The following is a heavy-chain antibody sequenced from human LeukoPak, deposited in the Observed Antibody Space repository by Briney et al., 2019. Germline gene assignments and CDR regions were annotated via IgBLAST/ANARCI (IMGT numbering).Heavy chain of an antibody. V-gene: IGHV4-4*02. CDR2: VNLQGST. CDR3: ARFVLVTGAMRSFDY. J-gene: IGHJ4*02. CDR1: GGSITSTNY. Sequence: PSETLSLTCGVSGGSITSTNYWTWVRQPPGKGLEWIGEVNLQGSTNYNPSLMGRVAISVDMSENHISLQLTSVTAADTAVYYCARFVLVTGAMRSFDYWGQGTLVTVSS. D-gene: IGHD2-2*01.